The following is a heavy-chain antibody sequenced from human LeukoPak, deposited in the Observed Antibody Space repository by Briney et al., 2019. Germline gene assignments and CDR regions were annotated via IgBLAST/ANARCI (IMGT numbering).Heavy chain of an antibody. CDR2: INPSGGST. J-gene: IGHJ6*03. CDR3: ARESHSSSRESRASIYYYYMDV. Sequence: GASVKVSCKASGYTFTSYYMHWVRQAPGQGLEWMGIINPSGGSTSYAQKFQGRVTMTRDMSTSTVYMELSSLRSEDTAVYYCARESHSSSRESRASIYYYYMDVWGKGTTVTISS. V-gene: IGHV1-46*01. D-gene: IGHD2-2*01. CDR1: GYTFTSYY.